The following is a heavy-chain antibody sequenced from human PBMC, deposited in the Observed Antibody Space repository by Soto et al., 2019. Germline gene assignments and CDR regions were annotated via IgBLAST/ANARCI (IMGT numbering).Heavy chain of an antibody. Sequence: GGSLRLSCAASGFTFSSYAMSWVRQAPGKGLEWVAAIGGTDGKTYYADSVKGRFTISRDNSENTLYLQMSRLRAEDTAVYFCAKGMFSSSPAAAGSFDYWGQGALVTVSS. CDR3: AKGMFSSSPAAAGSFDY. D-gene: IGHD3-10*01. CDR2: IGGTDGKT. V-gene: IGHV3-23*01. CDR1: GFTFSSYA. J-gene: IGHJ4*02.